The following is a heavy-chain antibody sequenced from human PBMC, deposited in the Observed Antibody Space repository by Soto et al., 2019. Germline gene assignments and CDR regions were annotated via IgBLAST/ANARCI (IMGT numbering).Heavy chain of an antibody. V-gene: IGHV4-4*02. Sequence: PSETLSLTCAVSGGSISSSNWWSWVRQPPGKGLEWIGEIYHSGSTNYNPSLKSRVTISVDKSKNQFSLKLSSVTAADTAVYYCARAEELFEYYFDYWGQGTLVTVSS. D-gene: IGHD3-10*01. CDR3: ARAEELFEYYFDY. CDR1: GGSISSSNW. CDR2: IYHSGST. J-gene: IGHJ4*02.